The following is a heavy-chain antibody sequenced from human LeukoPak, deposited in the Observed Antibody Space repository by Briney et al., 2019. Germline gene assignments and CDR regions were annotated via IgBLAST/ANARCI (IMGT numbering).Heavy chain of an antibody. Sequence: PGGSLRISCTASGFTFSNYWMSWVRQAPGKGLEWVASINEDGGKKEYADSVKGRFSISRDNAKKSLQLQMNSLRVEDTAVYYCARNGGWYRFDSWGQGTLVTVPS. D-gene: IGHD6-19*01. CDR2: INEDGGKK. V-gene: IGHV3-7*01. CDR3: ARNGGWYRFDS. CDR1: GFTFSNYW. J-gene: IGHJ4*02.